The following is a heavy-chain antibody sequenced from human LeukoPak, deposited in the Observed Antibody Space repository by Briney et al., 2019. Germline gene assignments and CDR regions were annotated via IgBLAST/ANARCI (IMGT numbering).Heavy chain of an antibody. D-gene: IGHD6-19*01. V-gene: IGHV3-7*01. CDR3: ALLAVASDFDY. J-gene: IGHJ4*02. CDR1: GSTFSNFW. CDR2: IKEDGDEI. Sequence: PGGSLRLSRVASGSTFSNFWMTWFRQAPGKGLEWVANIKEDGDEIYYEDSVKGRFTISRDNAKNSLYLQMNSLRVEDTGVYYCALLAVASDFDYWGQGALVTVSS.